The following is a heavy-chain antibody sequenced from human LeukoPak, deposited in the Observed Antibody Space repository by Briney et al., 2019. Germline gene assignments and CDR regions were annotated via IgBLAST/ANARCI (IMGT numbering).Heavy chain of an antibody. J-gene: IGHJ4*02. V-gene: IGHV1-69*13. CDR1: GGTFSSYA. CDR3: ASSPSWNGSWSEPFDY. CDR2: IIPIFGTA. Sequence: GASVKVSCKASGGTFSSYAISWVRQAPGQGLEWMGGIIPIFGTANYAQKFQGRVTITADESTSTAYMELSSLRSEDTAVYYCASSPSWNGSWSEPFDYWGQGTLVTVSS. D-gene: IGHD2-15*01.